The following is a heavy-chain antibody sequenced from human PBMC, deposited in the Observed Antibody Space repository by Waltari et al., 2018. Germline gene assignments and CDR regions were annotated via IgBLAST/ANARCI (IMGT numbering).Heavy chain of an antibody. J-gene: IGHJ4*02. Sequence: QVQLVEYGGGVVQPGGSLRPPCAASGFTFRTCGLHRVRQAPGKGLEWVAFIRDDGSNKYYADSVKGRFTISRDNSKNTLYLQMNSLRAEDTAVYYCAKDRSGYYYFDYWGQGTLVTVSS. D-gene: IGHD3-3*01. CDR1: GFTFRTCG. CDR2: IRDDGSNK. V-gene: IGHV3-30*02. CDR3: AKDRSGYYYFDY.